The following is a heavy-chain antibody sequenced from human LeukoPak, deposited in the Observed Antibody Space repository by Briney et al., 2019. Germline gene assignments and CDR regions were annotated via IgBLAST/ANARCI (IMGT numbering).Heavy chain of an antibody. D-gene: IGHD3-10*01. Sequence: GGSLRLSCAASGFTFSSYGMHWVRQAPGKGLEWVAVISYDGSNKYYADSVKGRFTISRDNSKNTLYLQMNSLRAEDTAVYYCAKDQDYYGSGSLHFDYWGQGTLVTVSP. J-gene: IGHJ4*02. CDR1: GFTFSSYG. CDR2: ISYDGSNK. CDR3: AKDQDYYGSGSLHFDY. V-gene: IGHV3-30*18.